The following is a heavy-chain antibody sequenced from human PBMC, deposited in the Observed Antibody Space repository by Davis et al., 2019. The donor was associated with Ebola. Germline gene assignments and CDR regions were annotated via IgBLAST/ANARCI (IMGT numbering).Heavy chain of an antibody. Sequence: GGSLRLSCVASGFIFDSHSINWVRQAPGKGLEWVAVISYDGSNKYYADSVKGRFTISRDNSKNTLYLQMNSLRAEDTAVYYCARAQYYYGSGSYYPSHFDYWGQGTLVIVSS. D-gene: IGHD3-10*01. CDR3: ARAQYYYGSGSYYPSHFDY. CDR2: ISYDGSNK. J-gene: IGHJ4*02. V-gene: IGHV3-30-3*01. CDR1: GFIFDSHS.